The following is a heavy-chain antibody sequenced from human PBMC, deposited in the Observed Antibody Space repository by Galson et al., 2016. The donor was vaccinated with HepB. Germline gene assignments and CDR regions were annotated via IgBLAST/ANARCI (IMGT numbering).Heavy chain of an antibody. J-gene: IGHJ4*02. CDR2: ISVYNGDT. CDR3: ARGAGGYFDY. V-gene: IGHV1-18*01. Sequence: SVKVSCKASGYSFTSYSLSWVRQAPGQGLEWMAWISVYNGDTNYAQELQGRVTMTTDTSTSTAYMELRSLRADDTAVYYFARGAGGYFDYWGQGTLVTVAS. CDR1: GYSFTSYS. D-gene: IGHD1-26*01.